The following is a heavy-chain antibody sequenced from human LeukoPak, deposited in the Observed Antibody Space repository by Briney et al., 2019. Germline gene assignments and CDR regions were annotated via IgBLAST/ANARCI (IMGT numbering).Heavy chain of an antibody. D-gene: IGHD5-12*01. V-gene: IGHV3-21*01. CDR3: ARVSDAFDYFFDS. CDR1: GFAFSTYS. J-gene: IGHJ4*02. Sequence: GGSLRLSCAASGFAFSTYSVNWVRQAPGKGLEWVSSVSRSSRFIFYADSVQGRFTISRDDAKDSLFLQMNSLRAEDTAVYYCARVSDAFDYFFDSWGQGTLVTVSS. CDR2: VSRSSRFI.